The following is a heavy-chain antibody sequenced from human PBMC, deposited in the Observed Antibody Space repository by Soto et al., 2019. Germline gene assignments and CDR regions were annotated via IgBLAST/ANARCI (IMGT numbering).Heavy chain of an antibody. J-gene: IGHJ6*02. Sequence: GASVKVSCKASGYTFTSYYMHWVRQAPGQGLEWMGIINPSGGSTSYAQKFQGRVTMTRDTSTSTVYMELSSPRSEDTAVYYCARDLLYYYGSGSYYSYYGMDVWGQGTTVTVSS. V-gene: IGHV1-46*03. CDR1: GYTFTSYY. D-gene: IGHD3-10*01. CDR3: ARDLLYYYGSGSYYSYYGMDV. CDR2: INPSGGST.